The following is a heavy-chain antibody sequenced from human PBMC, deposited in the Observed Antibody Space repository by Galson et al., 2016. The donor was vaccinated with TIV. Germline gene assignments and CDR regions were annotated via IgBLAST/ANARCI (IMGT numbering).Heavy chain of an antibody. CDR2: VYYNGKT. D-gene: IGHD6-13*01. J-gene: IGHJ2*01. CDR1: GGSVSRGTYY. V-gene: IGHV4-61*01. Sequence: SETLSLTCSASGGSVSRGTYYWSWLRQSPGKRLEWIGYVYYNGKTNYNPSLKSRVNMSIDRSKNQFSLTLRSVTAADTAVYFCTRDPTYSNSWYWYFDLWGRGTLVAVSS. CDR3: TRDPTYSNSWYWYFDL.